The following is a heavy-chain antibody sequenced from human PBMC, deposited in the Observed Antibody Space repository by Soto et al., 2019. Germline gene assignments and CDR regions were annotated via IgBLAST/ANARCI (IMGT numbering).Heavy chain of an antibody. D-gene: IGHD3-22*01. CDR1: GYSFTSYG. J-gene: IGHJ4*02. Sequence: QVQLVQSGAEVKKPGASVKVSCKASGYSFTSYGISWVRQAPGQGLEWMAWISAHNGNTNYAQKFKGRVTMTTDTSTSTAYMELRSLRSDDTAVYYCARDHYYDSSGYSSELDYWGQGTLVTVSS. V-gene: IGHV1-18*01. CDR3: ARDHYYDSSGYSSELDY. CDR2: ISAHNGNT.